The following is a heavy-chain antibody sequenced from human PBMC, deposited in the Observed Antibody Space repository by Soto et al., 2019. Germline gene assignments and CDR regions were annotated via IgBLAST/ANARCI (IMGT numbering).Heavy chain of an antibody. J-gene: IGHJ3*02. CDR1: GGSVHSGSYY. Sequence: SGTLSLPCTVSGGSVHSGSYYWGLIPQPPGKGLEWIGYIYYSRSTKYNTSLKSRVTISVDTSKNQFSLKLSSVTAADTAVYYCARDYWAASAALDIWRQGTMVTVSS. V-gene: IGHV4-61*01. CDR2: IYYSRST. D-gene: IGHD2-15*01. CDR3: ARDYWAASAALDI.